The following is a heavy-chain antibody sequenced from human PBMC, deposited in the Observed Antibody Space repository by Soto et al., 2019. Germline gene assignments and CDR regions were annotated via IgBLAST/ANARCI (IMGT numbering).Heavy chain of an antibody. Sequence: LRLSCAASGFTFSSYGMHWVRQAPGKGLEWVAVIWYDGSNKYYADSVKGRFTISRDNSKNTLYLQMNSLRAEDTAVYYCARVNGYNHNFDYWGQGTLVTVSS. CDR3: ARVNGYNHNFDY. CDR2: IWYDGSNK. J-gene: IGHJ4*02. V-gene: IGHV3-33*01. D-gene: IGHD5-12*01. CDR1: GFTFSSYG.